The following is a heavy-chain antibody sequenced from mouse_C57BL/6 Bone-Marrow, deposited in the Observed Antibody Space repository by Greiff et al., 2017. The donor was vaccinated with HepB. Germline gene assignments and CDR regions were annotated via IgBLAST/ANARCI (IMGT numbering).Heavy chain of an antibody. CDR1: GYSFTGYF. J-gene: IGHJ2*01. D-gene: IGHD1-1*01. V-gene: IGHV1-37*01. Sequence: VHVKQSGPELVKPGASVKISCKASGYSFTGYFMNWVKQSHGKSLEWIGRINPYNGDTFYNQKFKGKATLTVDKSSSTAHMEPLSLTSEDFAVYYCARDYYGSSYNFDYWGQGTTLTVSS. CDR3: ARDYYGSSYNFDY. CDR2: INPYNGDT.